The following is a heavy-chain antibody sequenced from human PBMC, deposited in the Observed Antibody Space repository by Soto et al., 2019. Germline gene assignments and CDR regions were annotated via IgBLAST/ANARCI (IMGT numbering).Heavy chain of an antibody. CDR3: AKEPPNYYDSSGYYTNFDY. CDR1: GFTFSSYA. Sequence: VQLLESGGGLVQPGGSLRLSCAASGFTFSSYAMSWVRQAPGKGLEWVSAISGSGGSTYYADSVKGRFTISRDNSKNTLYLQTNSLRAEDTAVYYCAKEPPNYYDSSGYYTNFDYWGQGTLVTVSS. V-gene: IGHV3-23*01. D-gene: IGHD3-22*01. CDR2: ISGSGGST. J-gene: IGHJ4*02.